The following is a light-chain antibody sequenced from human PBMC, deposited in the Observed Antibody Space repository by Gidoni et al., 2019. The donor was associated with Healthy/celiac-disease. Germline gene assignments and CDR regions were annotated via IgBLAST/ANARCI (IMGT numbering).Light chain of an antibody. Sequence: QSVLTQPPSVSGAPGPRVTISCTGSSSNIGAGYDVHWYQQLPGTAPKLLIYGNSNRPSGVPDRFSGSKSGTSAALAITGRQAEDEADYYCQSYDSSLSVVVFGGGTKLTVL. J-gene: IGLJ2*01. CDR2: GNS. V-gene: IGLV1-40*01. CDR3: QSYDSSLSVVV. CDR1: SSNIGAGYD.